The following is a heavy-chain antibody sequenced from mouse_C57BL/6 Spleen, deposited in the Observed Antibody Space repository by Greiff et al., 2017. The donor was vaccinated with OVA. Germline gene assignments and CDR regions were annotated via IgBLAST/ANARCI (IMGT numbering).Heavy chain of an antibody. CDR1: GFTFSDYY. V-gene: IGHV5-16*01. CDR3: ARETTVVDWYFDV. D-gene: IGHD1-1*01. CDR2: INYDGSST. Sequence: DVQLVESEGGLVQPGSSMKLSCTASGFTFSDYYMAWVRQVPEKGLEWVANINYDGSSTYYLDSLKSRFIISRDNAKNILYLQMSSLKSEDTATYYCARETTVVDWYFDVWGTGTTVTVSS. J-gene: IGHJ1*03.